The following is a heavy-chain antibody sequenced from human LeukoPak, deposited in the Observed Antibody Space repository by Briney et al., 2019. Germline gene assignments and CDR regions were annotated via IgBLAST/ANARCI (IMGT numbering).Heavy chain of an antibody. CDR2: INYSGGST. CDR1: GYTFTSYY. Sequence: ASVKVSCKTSGYTFTSYYMHWVGQAPGQGVEWMGIINYSGGSTSYAQKFQGRVTMTKDTSTSTVYMELSSLRSEDTAVYYCARDRRVGVDYYMDVWGKGTTVTVSS. CDR3: ARDRRVGVDYYMDV. V-gene: IGHV1-46*03. J-gene: IGHJ6*03. D-gene: IGHD2-15*01.